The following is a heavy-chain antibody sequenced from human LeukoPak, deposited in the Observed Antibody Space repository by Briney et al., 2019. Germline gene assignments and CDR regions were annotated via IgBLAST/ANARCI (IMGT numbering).Heavy chain of an antibody. CDR3: ARGGDWLPLLQDYYYYMDV. D-gene: IGHD3/OR15-3a*01. CDR1: GGSISSYY. V-gene: IGHV4-4*07. J-gene: IGHJ6*03. CDR2: IYTSGST. Sequence: SETLSLTCTVSGGSISSYYWSWIRQPAGKGLEWIGRIYTSGSTNYNPSLKSRVTISVDTSKNQFSLKLSSVTAADTAVYYCARGGDWLPLLQDYYYYMDVWGKGTTVTVSS.